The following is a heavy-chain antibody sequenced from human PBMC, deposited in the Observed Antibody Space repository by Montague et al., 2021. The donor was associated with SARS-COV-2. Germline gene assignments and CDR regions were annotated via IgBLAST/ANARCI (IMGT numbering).Heavy chain of an antibody. CDR2: IYYSGST. V-gene: IGHV4-31*03. Sequence: TLSLTCTVSGGSISSGGYYWSWIRPHPGKGLEWIGYIYYSGSTYYTPSLKSRVTISVDTTKNQFSLKLSSVTAADTAVYYCARVQGITMIVVVIGAFEIWGQGTMVTVSS. CDR3: ARVQGITMIVVVIGAFEI. CDR1: GGSISSGGYY. D-gene: IGHD3-22*01. J-gene: IGHJ3*02.